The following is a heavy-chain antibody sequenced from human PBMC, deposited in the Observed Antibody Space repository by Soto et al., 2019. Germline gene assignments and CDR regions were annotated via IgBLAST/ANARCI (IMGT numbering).Heavy chain of an antibody. J-gene: IGHJ6*03. CDR1: GYTFTSYG. D-gene: IGHD3-3*01. CDR2: ISAYNGNT. V-gene: IGHV1-18*01. CDR3: ARVNLPYYDFWSGIDYYYMDV. Sequence: ASVKVSCKASGYTFTSYGISWVRQAPGQGLEWMGWISAYNGNTNYAQKLQGRVTMTTDTSTSTAYMELRSLRSDDTAVYYCARVNLPYYDFWSGIDYYYMDVWGKGTTVTVSS.